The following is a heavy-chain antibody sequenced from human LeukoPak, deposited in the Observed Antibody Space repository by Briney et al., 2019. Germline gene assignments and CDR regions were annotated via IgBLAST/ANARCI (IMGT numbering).Heavy chain of an antibody. CDR1: GYSFSNYG. Sequence: ASVQVSCKASGYSFSNYGVTWVRQAPGQGLEWMGWISAADGDTDYVQKFQGRLTLTTDTSTRTAYMDLRSLRSDDTAVYYCARLIRAAALIDYSGQGTLVTVSS. V-gene: IGHV1-18*01. CDR2: ISAADGDT. D-gene: IGHD6-25*01. J-gene: IGHJ4*02. CDR3: ARLIRAAALIDY.